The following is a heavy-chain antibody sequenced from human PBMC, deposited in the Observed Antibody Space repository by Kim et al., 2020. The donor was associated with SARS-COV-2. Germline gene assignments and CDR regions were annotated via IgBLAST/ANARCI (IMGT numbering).Heavy chain of an antibody. CDR3: ANTVVGIAARQKYYFDY. V-gene: IGHV3-23*01. Sequence: GRFTISRDNSKNTLYLQMNSLRAEDTAVYYCANTVVGIAARQKYYFDYWGQGTLVTVSS. D-gene: IGHD6-6*01. J-gene: IGHJ4*02.